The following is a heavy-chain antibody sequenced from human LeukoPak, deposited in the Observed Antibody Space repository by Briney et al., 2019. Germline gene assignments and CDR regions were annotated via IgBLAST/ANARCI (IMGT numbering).Heavy chain of an antibody. J-gene: IGHJ4*02. CDR1: GFSFSTYA. Sequence: PGGSLRLSCAASGFSFSTYAMNWVRQTPEKGLEWVSYIGSSGVAKYYADSVKDRFIISRDNAKNSLFLQMNSLRDDDTAVYFCARKLALWGQGTLVTVSS. CDR2: IGSSGVAK. V-gene: IGHV3-48*02. CDR3: ARKLAL.